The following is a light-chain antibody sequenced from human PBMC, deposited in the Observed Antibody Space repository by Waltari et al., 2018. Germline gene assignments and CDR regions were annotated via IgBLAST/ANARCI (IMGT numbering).Light chain of an antibody. Sequence: DIQMTQSPSSLSASVGDRVTITCRASQSIRSHLNWYQLKPGKAPKLLIYAASSLQSGVPSRFGGSGSGTEFTLTISSLQPEDFATYYCQQSYSSPRTFGQGTRVEIK. CDR2: AAS. CDR1: QSIRSH. J-gene: IGKJ1*01. V-gene: IGKV1-39*01. CDR3: QQSYSSPRT.